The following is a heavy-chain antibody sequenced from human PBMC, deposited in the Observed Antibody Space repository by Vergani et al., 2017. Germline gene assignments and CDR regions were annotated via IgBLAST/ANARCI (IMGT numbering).Heavy chain of an antibody. J-gene: IGHJ6*02. D-gene: IGHD6-19*01. Sequence: EVQLVQSGAEVKKPGESPKISCKGSGYSFTSYWIGWVRQMPGKGLEWMGIIYPGDSDTRYSPSFQGQVTISADKSISTAYLQWSSLKASDTAMYYCARRRSSGWYGGLTFGMDVWGQGTTVTVSS. CDR2: IYPGDSDT. V-gene: IGHV5-51*01. CDR3: ARRRSSGWYGGLTFGMDV. CDR1: GYSFTSYW.